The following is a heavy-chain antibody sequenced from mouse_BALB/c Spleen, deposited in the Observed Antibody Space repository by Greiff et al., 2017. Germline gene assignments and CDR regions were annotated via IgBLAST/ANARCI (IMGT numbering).Heavy chain of an antibody. CDR2: IWAGGSK. V-gene: IGHV2-9*02. CDR1: GFSLTSYG. CDR3: ARDYYYGSSPCED. D-gene: IGHD1-1*01. J-gene: IGHJ3*01. Sequence: VQLQQSGPGLVAPSQSLSITCTVSGFSLTSYGVHWVRQPPGKGLEWLGVIWAGGSKNYNSALMSRLSISKDNSKSQVFLKMNSLQTDDTAMYYCARDYYYGSSPCEDGGQGTLVTVSA.